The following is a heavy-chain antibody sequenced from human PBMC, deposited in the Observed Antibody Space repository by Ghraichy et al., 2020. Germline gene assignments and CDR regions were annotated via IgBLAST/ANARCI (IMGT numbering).Heavy chain of an antibody. CDR3: ARALGGTMNLGY. Sequence: ASVKVSCKASGYTFTNYAMYWVRQAPGQRLEWMGWINAGNGNTKYSQKLQGRVTITSDTSATTAYMELSSLRSEDTAVYYCARALGGTMNLGYWGQGTLVTVSS. V-gene: IGHV1-3*01. CDR2: INAGNGNT. CDR1: GYTFTNYA. J-gene: IGHJ4*02. D-gene: IGHD2-15*01.